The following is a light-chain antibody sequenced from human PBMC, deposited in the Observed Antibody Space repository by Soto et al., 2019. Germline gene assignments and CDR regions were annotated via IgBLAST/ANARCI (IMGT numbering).Light chain of an antibody. V-gene: IGLV2-14*01. CDR2: EVS. CDR1: SSDVGGYNY. Sequence: QSALTQPASVSGSPGQSITISCTGTSSDVGGYNYVSWYQQHPGKAPKLMIYEVSNRPSRVSNRFSGSKSGNTASLTISGLQAEDEADYYCSSYTSSSLVVFGGGTKLTVL. J-gene: IGLJ2*01. CDR3: SSYTSSSLVV.